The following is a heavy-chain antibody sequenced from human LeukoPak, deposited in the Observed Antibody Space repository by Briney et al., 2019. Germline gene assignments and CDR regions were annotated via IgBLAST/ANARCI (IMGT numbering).Heavy chain of an antibody. V-gene: IGHV3-74*01. CDR2: IKSDGRTT. Sequence: GGSLRLSCAASGFTVSRYWMHWVRQAPGKGLVCGSRIKSDGRTTTYADSVKGRFTISRDNAKNTLYLQMNSLRVEDTAVYYCARDRMTTYGMDVWGQGTTVTVSS. J-gene: IGHJ6*02. D-gene: IGHD4-17*01. CDR1: GFTVSRYW. CDR3: ARDRMTTYGMDV.